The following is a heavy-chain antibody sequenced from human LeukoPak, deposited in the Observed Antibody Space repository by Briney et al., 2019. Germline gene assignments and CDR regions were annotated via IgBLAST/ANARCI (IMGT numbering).Heavy chain of an antibody. J-gene: IGHJ4*02. V-gene: IGHV3-30*04. CDR3: ARDGYGLDTPMVSTIFAC. Sequence: PGGSLRLSCAASGFTFSSYAMHWVRQAPGKGLEGVAVISYDGRNKYYADSVKGRFTISRDNSKNTLYLQMNSLRTEDTAVYYCARDGYGLDTPMVSTIFACWGQGTLVTVSS. CDR2: ISYDGRNK. CDR1: GFTFSSYA. D-gene: IGHD5-18*01.